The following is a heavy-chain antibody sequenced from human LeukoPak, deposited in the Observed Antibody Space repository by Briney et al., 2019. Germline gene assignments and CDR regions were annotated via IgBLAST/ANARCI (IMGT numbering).Heavy chain of an antibody. J-gene: IGHJ5*02. D-gene: IGHD1-26*01. Sequence: SETLSLTCSVSGGSISTYYWTWIRQTPGKGLEWIGYSHYSGSTNYNPSLKSRVTISVDTSKNQFSLKLSSVTAADTAVYYCARERGRWELPMGNNWFDPWGQGTLVTVSS. V-gene: IGHV4-59*12. CDR1: GGSISTYY. CDR2: SHYSGST. CDR3: ARERGRWELPMGNNWFDP.